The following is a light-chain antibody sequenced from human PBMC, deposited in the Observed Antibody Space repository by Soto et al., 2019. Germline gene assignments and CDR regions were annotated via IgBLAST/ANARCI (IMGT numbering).Light chain of an antibody. V-gene: IGKV3-20*01. CDR3: VQYGNSPCT. CDR2: GAS. CDR1: QSFSSSY. Sequence: EIVWTQSPSTLSLSPGYRATLSCRASQSFSSSYLAWYQRKPGKAPRLFIYGASSRAPGIPDRFSGSGSGRDFTLNISRLEAEDVAVYYCVQYGNSPCTFGQGTKVEIK. J-gene: IGKJ1*01.